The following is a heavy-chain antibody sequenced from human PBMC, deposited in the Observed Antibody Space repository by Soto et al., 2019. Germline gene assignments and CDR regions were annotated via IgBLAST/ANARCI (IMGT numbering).Heavy chain of an antibody. CDR3: ARYPRGEQAYYYYGMDV. CDR1: GSTFSSYA. D-gene: IGHD3-10*01. Sequence: AASVKVSCKASGSTFSSYAISWVRQAPGQGLEWMGGIIPIFGTANYAQKFQGRVTITADESTSTAYMELSSLRSEDTAVYYCARYPRGEQAYYYYGMDVWAQGTTVTVSS. J-gene: IGHJ6*02. CDR2: IIPIFGTA. V-gene: IGHV1-69*13.